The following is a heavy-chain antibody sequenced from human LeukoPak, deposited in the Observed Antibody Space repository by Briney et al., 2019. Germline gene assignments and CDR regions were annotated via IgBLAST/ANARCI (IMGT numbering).Heavy chain of an antibody. CDR1: GFTLSNYE. D-gene: IGHD3-9*01. Sequence: GGSLRLSCAASGFTLSNYEMNWVRQAPGKGLEWVSVIYSGGSTYYADSVKGRFTISRDNSKNTLYLQMNSLRAEDTAVYYCARAGANYDILTGYYYYFDYWGQGTLVTVSS. V-gene: IGHV3-53*01. CDR2: IYSGGST. CDR3: ARAGANYDILTGYYYYFDY. J-gene: IGHJ4*02.